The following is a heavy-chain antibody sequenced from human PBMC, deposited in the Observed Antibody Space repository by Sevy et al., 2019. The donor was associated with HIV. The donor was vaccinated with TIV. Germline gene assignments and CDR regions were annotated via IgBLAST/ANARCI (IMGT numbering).Heavy chain of an antibody. CDR1: GYTFISYG. CDR3: ARDSMPTVQGIIITPYYYGMDL. V-gene: IGHV1-18*01. CDR2: ISGDNANT. Sequence: ASLKVSCKASGYTFISYGISWVRQAPGQGLEWMGWISGDNANTISAQNLQGRVTMSTDTSTSTAYMELRSLRSDDTAVYYCARDSMPTVQGIIITPYYYGMDLWGQGTTVTVSS. J-gene: IGHJ6*02. D-gene: IGHD3-10*01.